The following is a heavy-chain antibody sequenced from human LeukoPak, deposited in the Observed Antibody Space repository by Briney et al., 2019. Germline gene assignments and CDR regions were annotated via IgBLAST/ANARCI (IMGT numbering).Heavy chain of an antibody. Sequence: GGSLRLSCAASEFTFSSNSMNWVRQAQGKGLEWVSYISSSSSTIYYADSVKGRFTISRDNAKNSLYLQMNSLRAEDTAVYYCATSSGTNWGQGTMVTVSS. CDR1: EFTFSSNS. CDR3: ATSSGTN. J-gene: IGHJ3*01. CDR2: ISSSSSTI. V-gene: IGHV3-48*01. D-gene: IGHD3-22*01.